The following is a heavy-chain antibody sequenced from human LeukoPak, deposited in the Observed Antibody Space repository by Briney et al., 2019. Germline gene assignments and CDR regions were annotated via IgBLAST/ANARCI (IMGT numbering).Heavy chain of an antibody. V-gene: IGHV1-2*06. J-gene: IGHJ4*02. CDR2: ITPKSGVT. CDR1: GYTFTGYY. Sequence: ASVKVSCKASGYTFTGYYLHWVRQAPGQGLEWMGRITPKSGVTNYAQKFQGRVTMTQDTAISPAYMELSRLRSEDTAVHSCVRGGLQGQIDYWGQGALVTVSS. CDR3: VRGGLQGQIDY. D-gene: IGHD4-11*01.